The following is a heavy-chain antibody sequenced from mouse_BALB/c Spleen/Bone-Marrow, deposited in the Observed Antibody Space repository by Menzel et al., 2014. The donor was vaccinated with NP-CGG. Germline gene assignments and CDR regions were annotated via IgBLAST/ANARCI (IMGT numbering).Heavy chain of an antibody. Sequence: VQLVESGAELVRPGVSVKLSCKASGYTFTCYWMHWIKQRPEQGLERIGEINPTNGSTNYNEEFKTKATLTVDKSSSTAYMQLSSLTSEDSAVYYCASGPWYFDVWGAGTTITVSS. V-gene: IGHV1S81*02. D-gene: IGHD3-1*01. J-gene: IGHJ1*01. CDR3: ASGPWYFDV. CDR2: INPTNGST. CDR1: GYTFTCYW.